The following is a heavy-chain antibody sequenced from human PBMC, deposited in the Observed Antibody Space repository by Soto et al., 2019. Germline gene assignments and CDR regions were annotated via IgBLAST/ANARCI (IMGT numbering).Heavy chain of an antibody. CDR3: ARGGSSSLDY. Sequence: QVQLVQSGAEVKKPGASVKVSCKASGYTFTGYYMHWVRQAPGQGPEWMGWINPNSGGTTYAQKFQGRVTVTRDTSIRTAYMELSSRRSDDTAVYYCARGGSSSLDYWGQGTLVTVSS. J-gene: IGHJ4*02. CDR2: INPNSGGT. CDR1: GYTFTGYY. V-gene: IGHV1-2*02. D-gene: IGHD6-6*01.